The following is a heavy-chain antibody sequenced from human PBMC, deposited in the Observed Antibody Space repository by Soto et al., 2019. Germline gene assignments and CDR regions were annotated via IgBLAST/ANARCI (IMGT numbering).Heavy chain of an antibody. CDR1: GGSISSGGYS. V-gene: IGHV4-30-2*01. Sequence: QLQLQESGSGLVKPSQTLSLTCAVSGGSISSGGYSWSWIRQPPGKGLEWIGYIYHGGSTYYNPSLKIQXXRXVXXGKNHTSLKLSGVTPADTAVYYCACASLVDDGFDNWGKGAIVTV. CDR2: IYHGGST. J-gene: IGHJ3*02. D-gene: IGHD2-15*01. CDR3: ACASLVDDGFDN.